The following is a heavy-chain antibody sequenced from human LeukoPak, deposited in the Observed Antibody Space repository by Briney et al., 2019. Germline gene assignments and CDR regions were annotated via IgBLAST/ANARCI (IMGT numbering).Heavy chain of an antibody. V-gene: IGHV3-48*01. D-gene: IGHD2/OR15-2a*01. J-gene: IGHJ4*02. CDR1: GFSFRSYN. CDR3: AGLGCNTTTCFDY. Sequence: GGSLRLSCAAPGFSFRSYNLNWVRQAPGRGRGWVSYIIVGGITTFYADSVKGGFSTPRDNAKNSLYLQMNSLRAEDTAVYYCAGLGCNTTTCFDYWGQGTLVTVSS. CDR2: IIVGGITT.